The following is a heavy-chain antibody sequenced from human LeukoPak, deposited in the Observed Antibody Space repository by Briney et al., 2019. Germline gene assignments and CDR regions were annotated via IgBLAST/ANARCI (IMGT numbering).Heavy chain of an antibody. CDR1: GYTFTSYD. CDR3: ARRRGVDTAMVDFDY. D-gene: IGHD5-18*01. J-gene: IGHJ4*02. Sequence: ASVKVSCXASGYTFTSYDINWVRLATGQGLEWMGWMNPNSGNTGYAQKFQGRVTMTRNTSISTAYMELSSLRSEDTAVYYCARRRGVDTAMVDFDYWGQGTLVTVSS. V-gene: IGHV1-8*01. CDR2: MNPNSGNT.